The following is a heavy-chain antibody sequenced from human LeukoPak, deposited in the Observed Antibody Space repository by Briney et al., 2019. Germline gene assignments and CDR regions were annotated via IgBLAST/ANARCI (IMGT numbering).Heavy chain of an antibody. CDR2: ISYDGSNK. Sequence: GGSLRLFCAASGFTFSSYAMHWVRQAPGKGLEWVAVISYDGSNKYYADSVRGRFTISRDNSKNTLYLQMNSLRAEDTAVYYCAKSGRRGYSYGYRFKYYYDYWGQGTLVTVSS. J-gene: IGHJ4*02. V-gene: IGHV3-30*04. CDR1: GFTFSSYA. CDR3: AKSGRRGYSYGYRFKYYYDY. D-gene: IGHD5-18*01.